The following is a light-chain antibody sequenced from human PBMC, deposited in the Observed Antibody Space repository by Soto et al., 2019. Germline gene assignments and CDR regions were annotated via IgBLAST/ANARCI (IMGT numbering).Light chain of an antibody. V-gene: IGKV3-20*01. CDR1: QSVSNSY. J-gene: IGKJ1*01. CDR3: QQYGSSPQT. CDR2: GAS. Sequence: ETVLTQSPGTLSLSPGERATLSCSASQSVSNSYLAWYQQKPGQAPRLLIYGASSRATGIPDRFSGSGSGTDFTLDITRLEPEDFAVYYCQQYGSSPQTFGQGTKVEIK.